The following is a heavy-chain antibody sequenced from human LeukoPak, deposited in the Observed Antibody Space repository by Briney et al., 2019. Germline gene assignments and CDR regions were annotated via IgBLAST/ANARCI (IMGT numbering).Heavy chain of an antibody. CDR3: AGDSTHIVVGFDY. J-gene: IGHJ4*02. D-gene: IGHD2-15*01. CDR1: GDSISSSSYY. V-gene: IGHV4-39*01. CDR2: IYYSGST. Sequence: SETLSLTCTVSGDSISSSSYYWGWIRQPPGKGLEWIATIYYSGSTHYNPSLKSRVTISVDTSKNQFSLKLSSVTAADTAVYYCAGDSTHIVVGFDYWGPGTLVTVSS.